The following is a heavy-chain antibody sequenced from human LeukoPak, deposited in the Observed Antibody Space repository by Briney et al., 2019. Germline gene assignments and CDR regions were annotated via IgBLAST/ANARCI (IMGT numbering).Heavy chain of an antibody. Sequence: PGGSLRLSCVASGFTFSIYGMAWVRQAPGKGLEWVSAINENGGHTYYADSVKGRFTISRDNAKNSLYLQMNSLRAEDTAVYYCAELGITMIGGVWGKGTTVTISS. CDR3: AELGITMIGGV. D-gene: IGHD3-10*02. CDR1: GFTFSIYG. V-gene: IGHV3-23*01. CDR2: INENGGHT. J-gene: IGHJ6*04.